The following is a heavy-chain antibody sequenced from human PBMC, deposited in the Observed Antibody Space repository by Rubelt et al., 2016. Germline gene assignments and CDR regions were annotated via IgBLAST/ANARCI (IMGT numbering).Heavy chain of an antibody. CDR2: IKQDGSDK. V-gene: IGHV3-7*04. J-gene: IGHJ5*02. CDR3: ARAKLRFLEWTYNWFDP. Sequence: GGSLRLSCAASGFTFSSYWMTWVRQAPGKGLEWVANIKQDGSDKFYVDSVKGRFTISRDNAKNSLYLQMNSLGADDTAVYYCARAKLRFLEWTYNWFDPWGQGTLVTVSS. CDR1: GFTFSSYW. D-gene: IGHD3-3*01.